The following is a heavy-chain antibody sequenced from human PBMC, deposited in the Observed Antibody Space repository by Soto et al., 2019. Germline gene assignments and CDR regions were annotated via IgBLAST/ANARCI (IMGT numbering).Heavy chain of an antibody. CDR3: AKDPPSENDYYYYYGMDV. CDR1: GFTFSSYA. J-gene: IGHJ6*02. V-gene: IGHV3-23*01. CDR2: ISGSGGST. Sequence: GGSLRLSCAASGFTFSSYAMSWVRQAPGKGLEWVSAISGSGGSTYYADSVKGRFTISRDNSKNTLYLQMNSLRAEDTAVYYCAKDPPSENDYYYYYGMDVWGQGTTVTVSS.